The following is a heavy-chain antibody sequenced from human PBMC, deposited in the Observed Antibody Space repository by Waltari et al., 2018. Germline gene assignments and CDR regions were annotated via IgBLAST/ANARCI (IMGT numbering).Heavy chain of an antibody. CDR3: ASGPLGYCSSTSCYRYYYYMDV. V-gene: IGHV1-45*02. Sequence: QMQLVQSGAEVKKTGSSVKVSCKASGYTFTYRYLHWVRQAPGQALEWMGWITTFNGNTNYAQKFQDRVTITRDRSMSTAYMELSSLRSEDTAMYYCASGPLGYCSSTSCYRYYYYMDVWGKGTTVTISS. D-gene: IGHD2-2*01. CDR2: ITTFNGNT. J-gene: IGHJ6*03. CDR1: GYTFTYRY.